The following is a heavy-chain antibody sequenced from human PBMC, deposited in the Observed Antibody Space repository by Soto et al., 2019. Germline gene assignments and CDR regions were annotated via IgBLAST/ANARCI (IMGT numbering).Heavy chain of an antibody. J-gene: IGHJ4*02. V-gene: IGHV4-34*01. CDR3: ARVGDITMVRGVHDY. CDR2: INHSGST. CDR1: GGSFSGYY. Sequence: QVQLQQWGAGLLKPSETLSLTCAVYGGSFSGYYWSWIRQPPGKGLEWIGEINHSGSTNYNPSLKSRVTISVDTYKNQFSLKLSSVTAADTAVYYCARVGDITMVRGVHDYWGQGTLVTVSS. D-gene: IGHD3-10*01.